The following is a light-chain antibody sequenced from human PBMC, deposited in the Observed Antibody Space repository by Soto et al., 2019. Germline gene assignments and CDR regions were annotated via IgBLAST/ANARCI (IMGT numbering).Light chain of an antibody. J-gene: IGKJ1*01. CDR3: QQFGNWRRT. CDR1: QSVSSN. CDR2: GSS. V-gene: IGKV3-15*01. Sequence: EIVMTQSPATLSVSPGARATLSCRASQSVSSNLAWYQQKSGQSPRLLIYGSSTRATGIPARFSGSGSGTQFTLTISSLQSEDFAVYYCQQFGNWRRTVGQGTKVDSK.